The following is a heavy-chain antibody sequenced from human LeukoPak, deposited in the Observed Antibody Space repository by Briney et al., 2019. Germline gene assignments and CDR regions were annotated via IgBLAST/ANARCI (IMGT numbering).Heavy chain of an antibody. CDR2: IYSGGST. CDR1: GFTVSSNY. D-gene: IGHD6-13*01. J-gene: IGHJ6*02. Sequence: GGSLGLSCAASGFTVSSNYMSWVRQAPGKGLEWVSVIYSGGSTYYADSVKGRFTISRDNSKNTLYLQMNSLRAEDTAVYYCARDSHRGAAAGSAYYYYGMDVWGQGTTVTVSS. V-gene: IGHV3-66*01. CDR3: ARDSHRGAAAGSAYYYYGMDV.